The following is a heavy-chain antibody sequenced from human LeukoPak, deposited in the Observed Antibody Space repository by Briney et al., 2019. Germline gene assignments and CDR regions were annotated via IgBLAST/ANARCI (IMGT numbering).Heavy chain of an antibody. CDR3: ARDLGWGRAAGYVDY. Sequence: GGSLRLSCAASGFTFSSYWMSWVRQAPGKGLEWVANIKQDGSEKYYVDSVKGRFTISRDNAKNSLYLQMNGLRAEDTAVYYCARDLGWGRAAGYVDYWGQGTLVTVSS. D-gene: IGHD2-15*01. CDR2: IKQDGSEK. J-gene: IGHJ4*02. V-gene: IGHV3-7*01. CDR1: GFTFSSYW.